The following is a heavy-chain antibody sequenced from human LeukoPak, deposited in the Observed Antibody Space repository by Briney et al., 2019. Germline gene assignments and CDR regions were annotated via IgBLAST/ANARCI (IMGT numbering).Heavy chain of an antibody. CDR2: ISSSSSYI. CDR1: GFIFSSYS. D-gene: IGHD3-16*02. J-gene: IGHJ3*02. CDR3: ARVRAVTFGGVIVPDAFDI. Sequence: GGSLRLSCAASGFIFSSYSMNWVRQAPGKGLEWVSSISSSSSYIYYADSVKGRFTISRDNAKNSLYLQMNSLRAEDTAVYYCARVRAVTFGGVIVPDAFDIWGQGTMVTVSS. V-gene: IGHV3-21*01.